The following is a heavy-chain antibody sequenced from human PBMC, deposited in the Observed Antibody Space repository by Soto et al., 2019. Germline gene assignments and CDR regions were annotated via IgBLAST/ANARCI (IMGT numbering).Heavy chain of an antibody. CDR3: ARDPVTTITEITYGMDV. Sequence: QAQLVQSGAEVKKPGASVKVSCKPSGSSFTMHWVRQAPGQGLEWMGWINLANDNTKYSQKFWGRVSITRDTSANIVYMELSSLRSEDTAVYYCARDPVTTITEITYGMDVWGQGTTVTVSS. CDR2: INLANDNT. V-gene: IGHV1-3*01. J-gene: IGHJ6*02. D-gene: IGHD1-7*01. CDR1: GSSFT.